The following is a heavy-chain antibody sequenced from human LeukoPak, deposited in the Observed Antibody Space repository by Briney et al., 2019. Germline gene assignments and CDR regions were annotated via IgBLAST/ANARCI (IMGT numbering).Heavy chain of an antibody. CDR3: ASQYSSSWYLSKYFDY. V-gene: IGHV4-4*07. Sequence: SETLSLTCTVSGGSISSYYWSWIRQPAGKGLEWIGRIYTSGSTNCNPSLKSRVTMSVDTSKNQFSLKLSSVTAADTAVYYCASQYSSSWYLSKYFDYWGQGTLVTVSS. D-gene: IGHD6-13*01. CDR2: IYTSGST. CDR1: GGSISSYY. J-gene: IGHJ4*02.